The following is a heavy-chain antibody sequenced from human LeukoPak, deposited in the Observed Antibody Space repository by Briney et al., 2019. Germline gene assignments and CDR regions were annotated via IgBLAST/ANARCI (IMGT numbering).Heavy chain of an antibody. CDR2: ISGSGAST. D-gene: IGHD3-10*01. CDR3: AKDIAMVRGVKDYYYGMDV. J-gene: IGHJ6*02. Sequence: GGSLRLSCAASEFTFDNYAMNWVRQAPGKGLEWVSTISGSGASTYYADSVKGRFTISRDNSKNTLVLQMNSLRAEDTAVYYCAKDIAMVRGVKDYYYGMDVWGQGTTVTVSS. V-gene: IGHV3-23*01. CDR1: EFTFDNYA.